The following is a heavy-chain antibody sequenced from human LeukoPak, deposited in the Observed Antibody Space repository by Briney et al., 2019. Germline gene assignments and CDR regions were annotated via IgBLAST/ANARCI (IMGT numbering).Heavy chain of an antibody. CDR1: GYTFTGYY. D-gene: IGHD4-23*01. CDR2: INPNSGGT. Sequence: GASVKVSCKASGYTFTGYYMHWVRQAPGQGLEWMGRINPNSGGTNYAQKFQGRVTTTRDTSISTAYTELSRLRSDDTAVYYCARRYRYDYGGNSLGYWGQGTLVTVSS. CDR3: ARRYRYDYGGNSLGY. J-gene: IGHJ4*02. V-gene: IGHV1-2*06.